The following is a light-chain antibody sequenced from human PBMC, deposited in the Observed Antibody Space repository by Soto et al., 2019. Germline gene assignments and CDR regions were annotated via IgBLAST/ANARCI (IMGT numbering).Light chain of an antibody. CDR2: AAS. CDR1: QGISSY. CDR3: QQLNSYPWT. V-gene: IGKV1-9*01. Sequence: DIPLTQSPSFLSASVGDRVTSACRASQGISSYLAWYQQKPGKAPKVLIYAASTLQSGVPSRFSGSGSGTEFTLTISSLQPEDFATYFCQQLNSYPWTFGQGTKVEIK. J-gene: IGKJ1*01.